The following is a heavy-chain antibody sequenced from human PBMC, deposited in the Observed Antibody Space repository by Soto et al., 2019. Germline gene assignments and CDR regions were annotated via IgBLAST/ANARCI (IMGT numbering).Heavy chain of an antibody. Sequence: TSETLSLTCTVSGGSISSYYWSWIRQPPGKGLEWIGYIYYSGSTNYNPSLKSRVTISVDTSKNQFSLKLSSVTAADTAVYYCARSAYYGSGSYGWFDPWGQGTLVTVSS. CDR1: GGSISSYY. CDR3: ARSAYYGSGSYGWFDP. J-gene: IGHJ5*02. V-gene: IGHV4-59*08. CDR2: IYYSGST. D-gene: IGHD3-10*01.